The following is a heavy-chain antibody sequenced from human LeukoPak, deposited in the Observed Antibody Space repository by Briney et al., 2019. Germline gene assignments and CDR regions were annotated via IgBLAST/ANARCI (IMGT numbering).Heavy chain of an antibody. CDR2: IKQDGSAK. D-gene: IGHD1-1*01. CDR3: AKEGDWTHEY. CDR1: GFSFSTNW. V-gene: IGHV3-7*03. Sequence: GGSLRLSCAASGFSFSTNWMDWIRQAPGKGLEWVANIKQDGSAKHYVDSVKGRFTISRDNAKNSPYLQMNSLTVDDTAVYYCAKEGDWTHEYWGQGTLVIVSS. J-gene: IGHJ4*02.